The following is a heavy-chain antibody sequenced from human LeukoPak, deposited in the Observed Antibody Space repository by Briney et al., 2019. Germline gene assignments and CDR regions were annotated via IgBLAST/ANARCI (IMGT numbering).Heavy chain of an antibody. CDR2: ITNSGNSK. Sequence: GGSLRLSCAASEFTFSSYSMNWVRQAPGKGLEWVSYITNSGNSKSYADSVKGRFTISRDNSKNTLYLQMNSLRAEDTAVYYCANGDHPKLSRFDYWGQGTLVTVSS. CDR3: ANGDHPKLSRFDY. D-gene: IGHD2/OR15-2a*01. J-gene: IGHJ4*02. V-gene: IGHV3-48*01. CDR1: EFTFSSYS.